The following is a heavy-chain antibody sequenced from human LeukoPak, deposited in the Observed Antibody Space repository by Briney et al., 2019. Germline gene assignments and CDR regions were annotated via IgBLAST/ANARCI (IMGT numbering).Heavy chain of an antibody. CDR2: INHSGST. CDR1: GGSFSGYY. Sequence: SETLSLTCAVYGGSFSGYYWSWIRQPPGKGLEWIGEINHSGSTNYNPSLKSRGTISVDTSKNQFSLKLSSVTAADTAVYYCASQNYNCSSTSCPRYYYYYYYMDVWGKGTTVTVSS. D-gene: IGHD2-2*01. J-gene: IGHJ6*03. V-gene: IGHV4-34*01. CDR3: ASQNYNCSSTSCPRYYYYYYYMDV.